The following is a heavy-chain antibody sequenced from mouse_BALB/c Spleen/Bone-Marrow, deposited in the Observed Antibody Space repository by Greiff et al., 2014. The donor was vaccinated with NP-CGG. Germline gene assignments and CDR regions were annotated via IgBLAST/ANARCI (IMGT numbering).Heavy chain of an antibody. CDR3: ARERYDGGMDY. J-gene: IGHJ4*01. V-gene: IGHV1-9*01. D-gene: IGHD2-14*01. CDR2: ILPGSGST. CDR1: GYTFSSYW. Sequence: VQLQQSGAELMKPGASVKISCKATGYTFSSYWIEWVKQRPGHGLEWIGEILPGSGSTNYNEKFKGKATFTADTSSNTAYMQLSSLTSEDSAVYYCARERYDGGMDYWGQGTSVTVSS.